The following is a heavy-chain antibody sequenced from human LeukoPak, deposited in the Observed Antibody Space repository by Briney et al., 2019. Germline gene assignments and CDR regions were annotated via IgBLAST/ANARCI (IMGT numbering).Heavy chain of an antibody. V-gene: IGHV3-30*18. Sequence: GGSLRLSCAASGFTFSSCGMHWVRQAPGKGLEWVAVISYDGSNKYYADSVKGRFTISRDNSKNTLYLQMNSLRAEDTAVYYCAKVFRPTVTHYYYGMDVWGQGTTVTVSS. D-gene: IGHD4-17*01. CDR1: GFTFSSCG. CDR2: ISYDGSNK. CDR3: AKVFRPTVTHYYYGMDV. J-gene: IGHJ6*02.